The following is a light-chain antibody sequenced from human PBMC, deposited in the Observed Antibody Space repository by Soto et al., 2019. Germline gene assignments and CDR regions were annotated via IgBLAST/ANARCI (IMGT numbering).Light chain of an antibody. J-gene: IGKJ3*01. CDR2: EDS. CDR3: MQGLQHPLT. CDR1: QTLRDSDGKTY. Sequence: DIVMTQAPLSLSVTPGQPASISCKSSQTLRDSDGKTYLYWYLQKPGQRPQVLIQEDSKRVSGVSDRLTGSGSGTHFTLQISRVEAEDAGVYYCMQGLQHPLTFGPGTTVDIK. V-gene: IGKV2D-29*01.